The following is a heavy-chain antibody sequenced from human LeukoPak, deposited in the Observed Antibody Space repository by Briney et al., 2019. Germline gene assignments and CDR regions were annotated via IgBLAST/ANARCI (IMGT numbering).Heavy chain of an antibody. CDR2: IYTSGST. V-gene: IGHV4-4*07. Sequence: SETLSLTCTVSGGSISSYYWSWIRQPAGKGLEWIGRIYTSGSTNYNPSLKNRVTMSVDTSKNQFSLKLSSVTAADTAVYYCARDRLSFRYYYYYMDVWGKGTTVTVSS. D-gene: IGHD3-16*02. CDR3: ARDRLSFRYYYYYMDV. CDR1: GGSISSYY. J-gene: IGHJ6*03.